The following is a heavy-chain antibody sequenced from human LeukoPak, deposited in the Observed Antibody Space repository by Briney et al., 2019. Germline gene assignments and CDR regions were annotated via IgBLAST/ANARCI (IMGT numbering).Heavy chain of an antibody. CDR2: INGDGSST. V-gene: IGHV3-74*01. Sequence: GGSLRLSRAASGFTFSRYWMHWVRQAPGKGLVWVSRINGDGSSTRYADSVKGRFTISRDNATNTLYLEMNSLRAEDTAVYYCVRDQGGAIDLRFDYWGQGTLVTVSS. CDR1: GFTFSRYW. CDR3: VRDQGGAIDLRFDY. J-gene: IGHJ4*02. D-gene: IGHD3-16*02.